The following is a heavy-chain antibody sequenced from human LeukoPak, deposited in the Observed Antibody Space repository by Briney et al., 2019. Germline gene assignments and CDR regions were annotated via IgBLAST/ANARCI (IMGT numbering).Heavy chain of an antibody. CDR3: ARDFSPVTLRYGGYATQPGY. CDR1: GFTFSSYA. V-gene: IGHV3-30-3*01. J-gene: IGHJ4*02. Sequence: PGGSLRLSCAASGFTFSSYAMHWVRQAPGKGLEWVAVISYDGSNKYYADSVKGRFTISRDNSKSTLYLQMNSLRAEDTAVYYCARDFSPVTLRYGGYATQPGYWGQGTLVTVSS. D-gene: IGHD4-17*01. CDR2: ISYDGSNK.